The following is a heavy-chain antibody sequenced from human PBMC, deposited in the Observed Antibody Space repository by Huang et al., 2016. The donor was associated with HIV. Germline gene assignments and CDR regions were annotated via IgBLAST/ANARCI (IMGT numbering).Heavy chain of an antibody. D-gene: IGHD2-2*01. CDR3: ARHMDCSSSSCLAGGHERGPFDM. Sequence: QLQLQESGPGLVKPSETLSLTCSVSGGSISSSSYYWGWIRQPPGKGLEWIGSIYYRGSTFYNPSLKSRATISVDTSKNQFSLRLSSVTAADTSVYYCARHMDCSSSSCLAGGHERGPFDMWGQGTMVTVSS. V-gene: IGHV4-39*01. CDR2: IYYRGST. CDR1: GGSISSSSYY. J-gene: IGHJ3*02.